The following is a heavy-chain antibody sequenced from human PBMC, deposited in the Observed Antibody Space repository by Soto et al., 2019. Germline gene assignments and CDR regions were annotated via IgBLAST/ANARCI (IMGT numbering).Heavy chain of an antibody. CDR2: IIPILGIA. J-gene: IGHJ6*02. V-gene: IGHV1-69*02. Sequence: GASVKVSCKASGGTFSRYTISWVRQAPGQGLEWMGRIIPILGIANYAQKFQGRVTITADKSTSTAYMELSSLRSEDTAVYYCASLMSSGYYYGMDVWGQGTTVTVSS. CDR3: ASLMSSGYYYGMDV. D-gene: IGHD3-10*01. CDR1: GGTFSRYT.